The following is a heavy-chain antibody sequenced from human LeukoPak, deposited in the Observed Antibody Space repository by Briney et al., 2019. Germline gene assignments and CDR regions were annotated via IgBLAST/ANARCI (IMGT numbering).Heavy chain of an antibody. CDR1: GFTFSSYA. D-gene: IGHD3-22*01. Sequence: GGSLRLSCAAYGFTFSSYAMRWVRQAPGKELVWVSAISGSGGSTYYADSVKGRFTISRDNSKNTLYLQMNSLRAEDTAVYYCARPQSSSGYYWPFDDWGQGTLVTVSS. J-gene: IGHJ4*02. CDR3: ARPQSSSGYYWPFDD. V-gene: IGHV3-23*01. CDR2: ISGSGGST.